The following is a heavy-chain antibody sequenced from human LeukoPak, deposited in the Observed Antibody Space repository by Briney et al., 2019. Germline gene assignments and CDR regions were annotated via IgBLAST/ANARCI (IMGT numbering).Heavy chain of an antibody. Sequence: GGSLRLSCAASGFTFSSYGMHWVRQAPGRGLEWVAVILSDGSKEFYTDSVKGRFTISRDNSKNTLYLQMNSLRAEDTAVYYCAKDSSEFLEWLYDAFDIWGQGTMVTVSS. J-gene: IGHJ3*02. V-gene: IGHV3-33*06. CDR2: ILSDGSKE. CDR3: AKDSSEFLEWLYDAFDI. D-gene: IGHD3-3*01. CDR1: GFTFSSYG.